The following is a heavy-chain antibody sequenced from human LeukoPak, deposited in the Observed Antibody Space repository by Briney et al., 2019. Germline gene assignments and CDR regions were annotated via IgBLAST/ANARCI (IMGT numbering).Heavy chain of an antibody. J-gene: IGHJ4*02. Sequence: ESLQISYQGSGYRFTSYRINWVRQMPGKGLEWMGRIDPSDSYTNHSPSFQGHVTISADKSLSTAYLQWRSLKASDTAMYYCARRSGYRSCWFDYWGQGTLVTVSS. V-gene: IGHV5-10-1*01. CDR2: IDPSDSYT. CDR1: GYRFTSYR. CDR3: ARRSGYRSCWFDY. D-gene: IGHD6-13*01.